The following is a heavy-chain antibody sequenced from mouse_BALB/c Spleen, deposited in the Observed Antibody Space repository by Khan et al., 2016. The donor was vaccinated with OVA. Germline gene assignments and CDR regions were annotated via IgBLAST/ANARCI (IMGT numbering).Heavy chain of an antibody. J-gene: IGHJ2*01. D-gene: IGHD2-1*01. CDR2: IYPASGST. Sequence: QVQLQQSGPELVKPGASVKMSCKASGYTFTDYVISWMKQKTGQGLEWIGEIYPASGSTYYNENFKGKATLTADKSSNTAYMQLSRLTSEDSAVYFCARSNGNFYYFDSWGQGTTLTVSA. CDR3: ARSNGNFYYFDS. CDR1: GYTFTDYV. V-gene: IGHV1-81*01.